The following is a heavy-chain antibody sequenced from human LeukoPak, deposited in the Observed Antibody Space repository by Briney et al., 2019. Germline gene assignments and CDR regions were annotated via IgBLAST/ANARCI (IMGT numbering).Heavy chain of an antibody. CDR2: INPSGGST. V-gene: IGHV1-46*01. J-gene: IGHJ3*02. D-gene: IGHD3-16*01. CDR3: ARGTAVWGFAVDI. CDR1: GYTFTRYY. Sequence: APVKVSCKASGYTFTRYYMHWVRQAPGQGLEWMGIINPSGGSTSYAQKFQGRVTMTRDTSTSTVYMKLSSLRSEDTAVYYCARGTAVWGFAVDIWGQGTMVTVSS.